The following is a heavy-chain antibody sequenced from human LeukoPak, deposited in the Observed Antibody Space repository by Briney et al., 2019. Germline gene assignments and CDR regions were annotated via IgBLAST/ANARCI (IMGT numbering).Heavy chain of an antibody. J-gene: IGHJ4*02. CDR2: IYSGGST. V-gene: IGHV3-66*01. Sequence: GGSLRLSWAAAGFTVSSNYMSWVRQAPGKGLEWVSVIYSGGSTYYADSVKGRFTISRDNSKNTLYLQMNSLRAEDTAGYYCAREVDTAMAFAYWGQGTLVTVSS. CDR3: AREVDTAMAFAY. CDR1: GFTVSSNY. D-gene: IGHD5-18*01.